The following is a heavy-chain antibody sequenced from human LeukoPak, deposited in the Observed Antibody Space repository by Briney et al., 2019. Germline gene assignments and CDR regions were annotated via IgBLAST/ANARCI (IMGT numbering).Heavy chain of an antibody. CDR1: GGSFSGYY. Sequence: KTSETLSLTCAVYGGSFSGYYWSWIRQPPGKGLEWIGEINHSGSTYYNPSLKSRVTISVDTSKNQFSLKLSSVTAADTAVYYCARDYAAAGTRWFDPWGQGTLVTVSS. D-gene: IGHD6-13*01. CDR2: INHSGST. J-gene: IGHJ5*02. V-gene: IGHV4-34*01. CDR3: ARDYAAAGTRWFDP.